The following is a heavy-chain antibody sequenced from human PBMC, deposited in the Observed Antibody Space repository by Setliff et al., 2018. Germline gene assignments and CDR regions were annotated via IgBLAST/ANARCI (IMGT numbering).Heavy chain of an antibody. CDR1: GFTFSSYW. V-gene: IGHV3-74*01. Sequence: PGGSLRLSCAASGFTFSSYWMHWVRQAPGKGLVWVSRINSDGSSTSYADSVKGRFTISRDNAKNTLYLQMNSLRAEDTAVYYCAKDGPNWYVFDYWGQGTLVTVSS. CDR2: INSDGSST. CDR3: AKDGPNWYVFDY. J-gene: IGHJ4*02. D-gene: IGHD1-1*01.